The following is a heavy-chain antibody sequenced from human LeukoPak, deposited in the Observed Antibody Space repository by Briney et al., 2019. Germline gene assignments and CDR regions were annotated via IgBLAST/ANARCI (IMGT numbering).Heavy chain of an antibody. CDR2: IYYSGST. V-gene: IGHV4-59*01. D-gene: IGHD3-10*01. CDR3: ARIYGSGSFYFDY. Sequence: SETLSLTCTVSGGSISSYYWSWIRQPPGKGLEWIGYIYYSGSTNYNPSLKSRVTISVDTSKNQFSLKLSSVTAADTAVYYCARIYGSGSFYFDYWGQGTLVTVSS. J-gene: IGHJ4*02. CDR1: GGSISSYY.